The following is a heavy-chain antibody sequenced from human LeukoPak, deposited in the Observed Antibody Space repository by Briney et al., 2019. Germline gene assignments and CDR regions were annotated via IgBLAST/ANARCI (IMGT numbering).Heavy chain of an antibody. D-gene: IGHD4-23*01. Sequence: GGSLRLSCAASGFTFSSYAMSWVRQAPGKGLEWVSAISGSGGSTYYADSVKGRFTISRDNSKNTLYLQMNSLRAEDTAVYYCAKSPTRIHQGGNSAVYSGQGTLVTVSS. CDR3: AKSPTRIHQGGNSAVY. V-gene: IGHV3-23*01. CDR2: ISGSGGST. J-gene: IGHJ4*02. CDR1: GFTFSSYA.